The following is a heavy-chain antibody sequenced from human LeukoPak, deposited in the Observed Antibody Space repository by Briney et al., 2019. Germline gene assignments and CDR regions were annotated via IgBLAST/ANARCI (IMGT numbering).Heavy chain of an antibody. Sequence: GGSLRLSCATSGFTFSDYYMTWIRQAQGRGLEWLSYISRSGSTIYYTDSVKGRFTISRDNAKNSLYLQMDSLRADDTAVYYCARASDYYDSSGTNYYYYYMDVWGNGTTVTVSS. CDR2: ISRSGSTI. V-gene: IGHV3-11*01. J-gene: IGHJ6*03. CDR3: ARASDYYDSSGTNYYYYYMDV. CDR1: GFTFSDYY. D-gene: IGHD3-22*01.